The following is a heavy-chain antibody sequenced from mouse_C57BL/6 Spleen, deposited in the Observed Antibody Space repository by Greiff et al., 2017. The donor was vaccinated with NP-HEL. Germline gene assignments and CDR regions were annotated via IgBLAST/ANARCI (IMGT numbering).Heavy chain of an antibody. Sequence: EVKLQESGPGLVKPSQSLSLTCSVTGYSITSGYYWNWIRQFPGNKLEWMGYISYDGSNNYNPSLKNRISITRDTSKNQFFLKLNSVTTEDTATYYCARGEYWFAYWGQGTLVTVSA. V-gene: IGHV3-6*01. CDR3: ARGEYWFAY. D-gene: IGHD5-2*01. CDR2: ISYDGSN. J-gene: IGHJ3*01. CDR1: GYSITSGYY.